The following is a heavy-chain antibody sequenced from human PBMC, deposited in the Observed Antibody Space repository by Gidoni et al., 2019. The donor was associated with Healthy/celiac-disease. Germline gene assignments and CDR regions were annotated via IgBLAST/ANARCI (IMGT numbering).Heavy chain of an antibody. D-gene: IGHD5-12*01. J-gene: IGHJ6*02. CDR3: ARDWATQPGGLRYYYGMDV. Sequence: EVQLVESGGGLVKPGGSLSLSCAASGFPFRSSSMNWVRQAAGKGLGWVSSISSSNSYIYYADSVKGRFTISRDNAKNSLYLQMNSLRAEDTAVYYCARDWATQPGGLRYYYGMDVWGQGTTVTVSS. CDR1: GFPFRSSS. V-gene: IGHV3-21*01. CDR2: ISSSNSYI.